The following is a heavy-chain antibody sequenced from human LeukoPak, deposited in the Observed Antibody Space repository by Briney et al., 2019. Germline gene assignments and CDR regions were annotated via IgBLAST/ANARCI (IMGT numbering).Heavy chain of an antibody. Sequence: ASAKVSCKVSGYTLTELSMHWVRQAPGKGLEWMGGFDPEDGETIYAQKFQGRVTMTEDTSTDTAYMELSSLRSEDTAVYYCATDGQIAVAGPAAFDIWGQGTMVTVSS. CDR3: ATDGQIAVAGPAAFDI. D-gene: IGHD6-19*01. J-gene: IGHJ3*02. V-gene: IGHV1-24*01. CDR1: GYTLTELS. CDR2: FDPEDGET.